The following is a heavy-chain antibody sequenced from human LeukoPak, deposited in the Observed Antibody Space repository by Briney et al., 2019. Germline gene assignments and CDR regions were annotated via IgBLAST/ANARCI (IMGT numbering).Heavy chain of an antibody. CDR1: GGSISSSSYY. CDR2: IYYSGST. V-gene: IGHV4-39*07. D-gene: IGHD4-11*01. J-gene: IGHJ3*02. CDR3: ARYSNYLGAFDI. Sequence: PSETLSLTCTVSGGSISSSSYYWGWIRQPPGKGLEWIGSIYYSGSTYYNPSLKSRVTISVDTSKNQFSLKLSSVTAADTAVYYCARYSNYLGAFDIWGQGTMVTVSS.